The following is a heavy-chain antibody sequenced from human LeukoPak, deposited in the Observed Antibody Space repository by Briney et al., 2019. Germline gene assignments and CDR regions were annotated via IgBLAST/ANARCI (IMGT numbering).Heavy chain of an antibody. D-gene: IGHD1-26*01. V-gene: IGHV3-30-3*01. CDR1: GFTFSSYA. Sequence: PGRSLRLSCAASGFTFSSYAMHWVRQAPGKGLEWVAVISYDGSNKYYADSVKGRFTISRDNSKNTLYLQMNSLRAEDTAVYYCARDEWENGRGYFDYWGQGTLVTVSS. J-gene: IGHJ4*02. CDR2: ISYDGSNK. CDR3: ARDEWENGRGYFDY.